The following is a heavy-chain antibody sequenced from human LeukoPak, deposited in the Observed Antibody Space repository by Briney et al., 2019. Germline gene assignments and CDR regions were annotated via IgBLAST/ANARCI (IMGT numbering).Heavy chain of an antibody. J-gene: IGHJ4*02. CDR2: IYYSGST. CDR1: GGTIGGYY. Sequence: KPSETLSLTCTVSGGTIGGYYWTWMRQPPGKGLEWIGYIYYSGSTNYNPSLKSRVTISVDTSKNQFSLKLSSVTAADTAVYYCARGVDTAMVTYFDYWGQGSLVTVSS. D-gene: IGHD5-18*01. CDR3: ARGVDTAMVTYFDY. V-gene: IGHV4-59*01.